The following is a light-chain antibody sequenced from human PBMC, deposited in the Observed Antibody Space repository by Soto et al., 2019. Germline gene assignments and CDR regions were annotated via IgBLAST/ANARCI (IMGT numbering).Light chain of an antibody. CDR1: QDIRRY. V-gene: IGKV1-9*01. CDR3: RHFYT. J-gene: IGKJ2*01. Sequence: DIQLTQSPTFLSASAGDRVSITCRASQDIRRYLVWYQQKPGKAPNLLIYDASSLQTGVPSRFSGSGSGTEFTLTITRLHPEDFATYYCRHFYTFGQGTKLEIK. CDR2: DAS.